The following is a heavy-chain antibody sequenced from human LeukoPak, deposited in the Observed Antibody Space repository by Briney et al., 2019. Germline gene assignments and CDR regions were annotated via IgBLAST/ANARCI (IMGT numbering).Heavy chain of an antibody. CDR1: GFTFSSYE. V-gene: IGHV3-48*03. CDR2: ISESGQTR. CDR3: ARASMTTLTTTGFDS. D-gene: IGHD4-17*01. Sequence: GGSLRLSCSDSGFTFSSYEMNWVRQAPGKGLQWISYISESGQTRYYADSVKGRFTISRDNVKNSLYLQMNRLRAEDTAVYYCARASMTTLTTTGFDSWGQGTLVTVSS. J-gene: IGHJ1*01.